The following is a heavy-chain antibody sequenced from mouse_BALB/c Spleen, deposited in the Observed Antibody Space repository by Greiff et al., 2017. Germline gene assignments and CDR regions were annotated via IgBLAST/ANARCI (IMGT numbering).Heavy chain of an antibody. V-gene: IGHV5-12-2*01. CDR2: ISNGGGST. CDR3: ARHYYGSSYWYFDV. CDR1: GFTFSSYT. D-gene: IGHD1-1*01. Sequence: DVQLVESGGGLVQPGGSLKLSCAASGFTFSSYTMSWVRQTPEKRLEWVAYISNGGGSTYYPDTVKGRFTISRDNAKNTLYLQMSSLKSEDTAMYYCARHYYGSSYWYFDVWGAGTTVTVSS. J-gene: IGHJ1*01.